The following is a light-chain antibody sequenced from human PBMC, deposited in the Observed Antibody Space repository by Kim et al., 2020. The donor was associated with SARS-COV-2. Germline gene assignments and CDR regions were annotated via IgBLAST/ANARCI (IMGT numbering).Light chain of an antibody. CDR3: QSYDSSNPWV. CDR1: SGRIASNY. J-gene: IGLJ3*02. V-gene: IGLV6-57*02. Sequence: NFMLTQPHSVSGSPGKTVTISCTGSSGRIASNYVQWYQQRPGSAPTTVIYEDNQRPSGVPDRFSGSIDSSSNSASLTISGLKTEDEADYYCQSYDSSNPWVFGGGTQLNVL. CDR2: EDN.